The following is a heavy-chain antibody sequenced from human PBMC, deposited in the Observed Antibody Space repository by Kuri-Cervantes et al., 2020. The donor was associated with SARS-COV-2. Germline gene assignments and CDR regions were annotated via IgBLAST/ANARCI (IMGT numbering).Heavy chain of an antibody. Sequence: GGSLRLSCAASGFTFSSYGMHWVRQAPGKGLEWVAVISYDGTTTHYADSVKGRFTISRDNSKNTVYLQMNNLEVEDTAVYFCATGFTSVWFRPLAYWGQGTLVTVSS. CDR3: ATGFTSVWFRPLAY. CDR1: GFTFSSYG. CDR2: ISYDGTTT. V-gene: IGHV3-30*03. D-gene: IGHD3-10*01. J-gene: IGHJ4*02.